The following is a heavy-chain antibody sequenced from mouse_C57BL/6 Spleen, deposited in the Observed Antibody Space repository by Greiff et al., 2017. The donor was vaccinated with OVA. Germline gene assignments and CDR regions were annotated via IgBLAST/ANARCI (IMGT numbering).Heavy chain of an antibody. V-gene: IGHV1-54*01. CDR2: INPGSGGT. CDR3: ARWGYDYDDGFAY. J-gene: IGHJ3*01. CDR1: GYAFTNYL. D-gene: IGHD2-4*01. Sequence: QVQLQQSGAELVRPGTSVKLSCKASGYAFTNYLIEWVKQRPGQGLEWIGVINPGSGGTNYNEKFKGKATLTADKSSSTAYMQLSSLTSEDSAVYFCARWGYDYDDGFAYWGQGTLVTVSA.